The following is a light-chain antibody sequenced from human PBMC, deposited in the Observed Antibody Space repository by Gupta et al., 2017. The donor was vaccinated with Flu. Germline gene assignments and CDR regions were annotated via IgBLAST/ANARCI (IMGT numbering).Light chain of an antibody. V-gene: IGLV2-23*02. J-gene: IGLJ3*02. CDR2: EVS. CDR1: SSDIGYYNL. CDR3: CSYAGGNTWV. Sequence: SITMSCSGTSSDIGYYNLVSWYQERPGKAPKGMMYEVSGRPSGVSNRFSGSKSGNKASLTISGLQAEDEADYYCCSYAGGNTWVFGGGTKLSV.